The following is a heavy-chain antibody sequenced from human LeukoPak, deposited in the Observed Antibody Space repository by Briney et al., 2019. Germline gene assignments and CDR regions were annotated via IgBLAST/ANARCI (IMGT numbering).Heavy chain of an antibody. CDR3: ARDAQRGFDYSNSLQY. J-gene: IGHJ4*02. CDR2: IWSDGTNQ. D-gene: IGHD4-11*01. V-gene: IGHV3-33*01. Sequence: GGSLRLSCAASGFTFSHYGMHWVRQAPGKGLELVAVIWSDGTNQYYADSVKGRFTISRDDSQKTVYLEMNSLRTEDTAMYYCARDAQRGFDYSNSLQYWGQGTLVTVSS. CDR1: GFTFSHYG.